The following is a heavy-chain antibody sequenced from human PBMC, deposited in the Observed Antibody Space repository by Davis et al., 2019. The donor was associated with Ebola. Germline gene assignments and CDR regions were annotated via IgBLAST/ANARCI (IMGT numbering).Heavy chain of an antibody. CDR1: GGSFSGYY. D-gene: IGHD3-3*01. CDR3: ARVSVYYYFDY. Sequence: MPSETLSLTCAVYGGSFSGYYWSWIRQPPGKGLEWIGEINHSGSTNYNPSLKSRVTISVDTSKNQSSLKLSSVTAADTAVYYCARVSVYYYFDYWGQGTLVTVSS. V-gene: IGHV4-34*01. J-gene: IGHJ4*02. CDR2: INHSGST.